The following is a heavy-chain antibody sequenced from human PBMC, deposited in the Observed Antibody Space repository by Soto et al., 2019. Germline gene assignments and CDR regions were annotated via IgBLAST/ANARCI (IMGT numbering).Heavy chain of an antibody. CDR2: IHSDGSST. Sequence: EVQLVESGGGLVQPGGSLRLSCAASGFTFSYYWMHWVRQAPGQGLVWVSRIHSDGSSTTYADSVKGRFTISRDNATNTLYLLMNSLRAEDTAVYYCARGDKGAFDMWGQGTMVSVSS. D-gene: IGHD2-21*02. J-gene: IGHJ3*02. V-gene: IGHV3-74*01. CDR3: ARGDKGAFDM. CDR1: GFTFSYYW.